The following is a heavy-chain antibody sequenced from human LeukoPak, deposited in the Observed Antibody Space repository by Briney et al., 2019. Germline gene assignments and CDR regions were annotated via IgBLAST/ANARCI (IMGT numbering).Heavy chain of an antibody. Sequence: KPSETLSLTCTVSGGSISSYYWSWIRQPPGKGLEWIGYIYYGGSTNYNPSLKSRVTISVDTSKNQFSLKLSSVTAADTAVYYCARVEDGYNYGNDAFDIWGQGTMVTVSS. J-gene: IGHJ3*02. CDR3: ARVEDGYNYGNDAFDI. V-gene: IGHV4-59*01. D-gene: IGHD5-24*01. CDR2: IYYGGST. CDR1: GGSISSYY.